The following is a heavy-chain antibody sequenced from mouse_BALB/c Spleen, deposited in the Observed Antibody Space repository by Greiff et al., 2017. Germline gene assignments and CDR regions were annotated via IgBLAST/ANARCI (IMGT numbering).Heavy chain of an antibody. CDR2: IYPGDGDT. CDR1: GYTFTSYW. J-gene: IGHJ4*01. V-gene: IGHV1-87*01. D-gene: IGHD4-1*01. CDR3: ARGNWAMDY. Sequence: VQLQQSGAELARPGASVKLSCKASGYTFTSYWMQWVKQRPGQGLEWIGAIYPGDGDTRYTQKFKGKATLTADKSSSTAYMQLSSLASEDSAVYYCARGNWAMDYWGQGTSVTVSS.